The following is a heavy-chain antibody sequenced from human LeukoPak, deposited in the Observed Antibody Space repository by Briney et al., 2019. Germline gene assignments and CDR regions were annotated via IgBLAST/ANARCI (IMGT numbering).Heavy chain of an antibody. J-gene: IGHJ5*02. V-gene: IGHV4-61*02. CDR2: ISTSGST. CDR1: GASISSGSYY. D-gene: IGHD6-13*01. Sequence: SETLSLTCTVSGASISSGSYYWSWIRQPAGKGLEWIGRISTSGSTNYNPSLKSRVTMSVDTSKNQFSLKLSSVTAADTAVYYCARDTYKYSSSLGWFDPWGQGTLVTVSS. CDR3: ARDTYKYSSSLGWFDP.